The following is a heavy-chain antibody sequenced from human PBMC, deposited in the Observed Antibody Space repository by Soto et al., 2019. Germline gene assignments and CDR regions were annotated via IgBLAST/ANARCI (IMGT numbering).Heavy chain of an antibody. J-gene: IGHJ6*02. CDR2: INHSGST. CDR1: GGSFSGYY. CDR3: VRGNKLLNYYYYGMDV. D-gene: IGHD6-6*01. V-gene: IGHV4-34*01. Sequence: PSETLSLTCAVYGGSFSGYYWSWIRQPPGKGLEWIGEINHSGSTNYNPSLKSRVTISVDTSKNQFSLKLSSVTAADTAVYYCVRGNKLLNYYYYGMDVWGQGTTVTVSS.